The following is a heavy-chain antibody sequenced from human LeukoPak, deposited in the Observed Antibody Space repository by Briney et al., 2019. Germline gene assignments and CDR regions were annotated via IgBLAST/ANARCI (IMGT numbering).Heavy chain of an antibody. D-gene: IGHD3-16*01. CDR1: GGSFSGYY. Sequence: TSETLSLTCAVYGGSFSGYYWSWIRQPPGKGLEWIGEINHSGSTNYNPSLKSRVTISVDTSKNQFSLKLSSVTAADTAVYYCARVRVWGSWQLYYYFDYWGQGTLVTVSS. CDR2: INHSGST. CDR3: ARVRVWGSWQLYYYFDY. J-gene: IGHJ4*02. V-gene: IGHV4-34*01.